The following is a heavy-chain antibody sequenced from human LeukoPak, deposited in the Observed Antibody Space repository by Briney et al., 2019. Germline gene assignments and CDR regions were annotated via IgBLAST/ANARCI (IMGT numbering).Heavy chain of an antibody. J-gene: IGHJ4*02. Sequence: PSETLSLTCTVSGGSISSYYWSWIRQPPGKGLEWIGYIYYSGSTNYNPSLKSRVTISVDTSKNQFSLKLSSVTAADTAVYYCARYSGGGRTAFADYWGQGTLVTVSS. CDR2: IYYSGST. D-gene: IGHD3-10*01. CDR3: ARYSGGGRTAFADY. CDR1: GGSISSYY. V-gene: IGHV4-59*01.